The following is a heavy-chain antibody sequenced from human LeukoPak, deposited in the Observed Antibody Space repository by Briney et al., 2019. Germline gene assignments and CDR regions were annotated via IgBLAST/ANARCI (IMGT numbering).Heavy chain of an antibody. CDR1: GFTFSNYA. CDR2: ITGGGSGI. CDR3: AKWGDYDVLTGYYVSDY. D-gene: IGHD3-9*01. Sequence: GRSLRLSCAASGFTFSNYAMSWVRQAPGKGLEWVSAITGGGSGIYYADSMKSRFTISRDNSKNTLYLQINSLRAEDTAVYYCAKWGDYDVLTGYYVSDYWGQGTLVTVSS. J-gene: IGHJ4*02. V-gene: IGHV3-23*01.